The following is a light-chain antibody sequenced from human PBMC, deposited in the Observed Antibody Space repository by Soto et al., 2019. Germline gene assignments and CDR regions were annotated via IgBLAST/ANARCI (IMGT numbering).Light chain of an antibody. Sequence: TNTFRASHNIERWMAWYQQKPGKAPSLLIFDASTLHSGVPSRFSGSGSGTDFTLPISSLEPDELATYSCQPFVMSTTFGQGAKVDIK. J-gene: IGKJ1*01. CDR2: DAS. V-gene: IGKV1-5*01. CDR1: HNIERW. CDR3: QPFVMSTT.